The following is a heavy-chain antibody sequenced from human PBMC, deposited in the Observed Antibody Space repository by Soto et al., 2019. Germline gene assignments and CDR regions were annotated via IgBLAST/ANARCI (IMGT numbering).Heavy chain of an antibody. Sequence: QVHLVESGGGVVQPVMSLRLSCTASGFSFSTYGMHWVRQAPGKGLEWVAVIWYDGTHEYYADSVKGRFTISRDNSKNTMYLHMNSLRAADTAVYYGARGRSGYYPTLAYWGQGTLVTVSS. CDR2: IWYDGTHE. V-gene: IGHV3-33*01. CDR1: GFSFSTYG. D-gene: IGHD3-22*01. J-gene: IGHJ4*02. CDR3: ARGRSGYYPTLAY.